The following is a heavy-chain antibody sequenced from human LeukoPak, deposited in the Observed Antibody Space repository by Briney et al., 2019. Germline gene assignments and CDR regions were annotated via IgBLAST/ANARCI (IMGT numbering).Heavy chain of an antibody. J-gene: IGHJ4*02. D-gene: IGHD3-10*01. CDR3: ARRGSKKSGSGSYRY. V-gene: IGHV4-34*01. CDR2: ITHSGST. CDR1: GGSFSGYY. Sequence: SETLSLTCAVYGGSFSGYYWSWIRQPPGQGLEWIGEITHSGSTTYNPSLKSRVTISVDTSKNQFSLKLSSETAADTAVYYCARRGSKKSGSGSYRYWGQGTLVTVSS.